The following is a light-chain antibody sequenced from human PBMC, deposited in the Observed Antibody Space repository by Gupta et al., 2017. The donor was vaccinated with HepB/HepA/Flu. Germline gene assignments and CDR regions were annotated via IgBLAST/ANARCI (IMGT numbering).Light chain of an antibody. CDR2: GAS. CDR3: QQSDSPPCS. Sequence: DIQMTQSPPSLSASVGDRVTITCRASQSITKYLNWYQQKPGKAPKLLIYGASTLHSGVPSRFSGSGSGTGFTLTISSLQPEDFTTYYCQQSDSPPCSFGQGTKMEIK. J-gene: IGKJ2*04. CDR1: QSITKY. V-gene: IGKV1-39*01.